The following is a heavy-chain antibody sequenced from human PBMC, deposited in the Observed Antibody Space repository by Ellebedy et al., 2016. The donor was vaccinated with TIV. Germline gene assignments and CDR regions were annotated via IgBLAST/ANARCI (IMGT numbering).Heavy chain of an antibody. CDR2: TRWNDDK. CDR1: GLSLSTRGVG. CDR3: ARTSLYSSSPNWFDP. V-gene: IGHV2-5*01. D-gene: IGHD6-6*01. Sequence: SGPTLVKPTQTLTLTCTFAGLSLSTRGVGVGWIRQPPGKALEWLAITRWNDDKQYSPSLKSRLTITKDTSKHQVALTMTNMDPVDTPTYYCARTSLYSSSPNWFDPWGQGTLVTVSS. J-gene: IGHJ5*02.